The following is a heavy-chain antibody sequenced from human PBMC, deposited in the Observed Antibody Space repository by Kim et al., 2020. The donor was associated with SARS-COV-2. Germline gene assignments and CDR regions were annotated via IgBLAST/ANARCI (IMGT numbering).Heavy chain of an antibody. CDR3: ARDVTNEYSSSWYGFDP. Sequence: VKGRFTISRDNSKNTLYLQMNRLRAEDTAVYYCARDVTNEYSSSWYGFDPWGQGTLVTVSS. J-gene: IGHJ5*02. D-gene: IGHD6-13*01. V-gene: IGHV3-30*01.